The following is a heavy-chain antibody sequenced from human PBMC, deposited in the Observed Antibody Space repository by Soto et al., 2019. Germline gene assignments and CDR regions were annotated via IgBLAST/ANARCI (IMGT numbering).Heavy chain of an antibody. D-gene: IGHD3-10*01. CDR3: ASVSYFNAFDY. V-gene: IGHV4-30-4*01. CDR1: GGSISSGDYY. Sequence: QVQLQESGPGLVKPSQTLSLTCTVSGGSISSGDYYWSWIRQPPGKGLEWIGYIHYSGGTYYNPSLERRVTRSVDTSKNLCSLKLSSVTAAGTGVYYCASVSYFNAFDYWGQGTLVTVSS. J-gene: IGHJ4*02. CDR2: IHYSGGT.